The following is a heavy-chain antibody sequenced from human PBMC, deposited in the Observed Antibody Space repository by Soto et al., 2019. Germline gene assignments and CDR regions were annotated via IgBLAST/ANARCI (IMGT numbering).Heavy chain of an antibody. CDR2: IKVEGSEK. J-gene: IGHJ6*02. CDR3: ARDWGTPGRGSAVGYYYHYGMDV. V-gene: IGHV3-7*05. D-gene: IGHD6-19*01. CDR1: EFTFNTYW. Sequence: EVQLVESGGGLVQPGGSLRLSCLASEFTFNTYWMNWVRQAPGRGLEGVANIKVEGSEKNYVDSVKGRFTSSRDNAKNSLYLQMNSLRGEDTAVYFCARDWGTPGRGSAVGYYYHYGMDVWGQGTTVTVSS.